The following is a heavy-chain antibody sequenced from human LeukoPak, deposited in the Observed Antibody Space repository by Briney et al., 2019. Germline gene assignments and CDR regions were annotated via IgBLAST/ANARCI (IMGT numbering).Heavy chain of an antibody. J-gene: IGHJ4*02. CDR1: GGSISSSSYY. CDR3: ARRVGANDY. Sequence: SETLSLTCTVSGGSISSSSYYWGWIRQPPGKGPEWIGSIYYSGSTYYNPSLKSRVTISVDTSKNQFSLKLSSVTAADTAVYYCARRVGANDYWGQGTLVTVSS. D-gene: IGHD1-26*01. V-gene: IGHV4-39*01. CDR2: IYYSGST.